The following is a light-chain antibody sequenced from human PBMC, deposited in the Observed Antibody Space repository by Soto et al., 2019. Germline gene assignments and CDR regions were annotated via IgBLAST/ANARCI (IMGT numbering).Light chain of an antibody. CDR3: QQYNNWPPWT. Sequence: EILMTQSPANLSVSPGEGATLSCRASQSVSSNLAWYQQKPGQAPRLLIYGASTRATGIPARFSGSGSGTEFTLTISSLQSEDFAVYYCQQYNNWPPWTFGQGTKVEIK. V-gene: IGKV3-15*01. CDR1: QSVSSN. J-gene: IGKJ1*01. CDR2: GAS.